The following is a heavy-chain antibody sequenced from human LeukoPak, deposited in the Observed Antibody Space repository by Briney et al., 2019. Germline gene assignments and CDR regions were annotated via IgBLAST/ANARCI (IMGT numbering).Heavy chain of an antibody. J-gene: IGHJ6*02. Sequence: SETLSLTCAVYGGSFSGYYWGWIRQPPGKGLEWIGEINHSGSTNYNPSLKSRVTISVDTSKNQFSLKLSSVTAADTAVYYCATRPNPWLRPLKYYYGMDVWGQGTTVTVSS. V-gene: IGHV4-34*01. CDR1: GGSFSGYY. CDR3: ATRPNPWLRPLKYYYGMDV. CDR2: INHSGST. D-gene: IGHD5-12*01.